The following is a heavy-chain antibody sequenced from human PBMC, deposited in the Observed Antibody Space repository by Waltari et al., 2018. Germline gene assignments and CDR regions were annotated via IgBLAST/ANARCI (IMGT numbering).Heavy chain of an antibody. CDR3: AGQIAVAGTFDY. CDR1: GYTFTSYA. V-gene: IGHV1-3*01. D-gene: IGHD6-19*01. J-gene: IGHJ4*02. Sequence: QVQLVQSGAEVKKPGASVKVSCKASGYTFTSYAMHWVRQAPGQRLEWMGWINAGNGNTKYSQKFQGRVTITADKSTSTAYMELSSLRSEDTAVYYCAGQIAVAGTFDYWGQGTLVTVSS. CDR2: INAGNGNT.